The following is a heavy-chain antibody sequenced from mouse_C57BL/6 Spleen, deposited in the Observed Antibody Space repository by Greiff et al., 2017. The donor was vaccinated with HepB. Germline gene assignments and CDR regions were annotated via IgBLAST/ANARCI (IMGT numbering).Heavy chain of an antibody. Sequence: EVKLQQSGPELVKPGASVKISCKASGYTFTDYYMNWVKQSHGKSLEWIGDINPNNGGTSYNQKFKGKATLTVDKSSSTAYMELRSLTSEDSAVYYCARVYYGNYFDYWGQGTTLTVSS. CDR1: GYTFTDYY. CDR3: ARVYYGNYFDY. D-gene: IGHD2-1*01. J-gene: IGHJ2*01. CDR2: INPNNGGT. V-gene: IGHV1-26*01.